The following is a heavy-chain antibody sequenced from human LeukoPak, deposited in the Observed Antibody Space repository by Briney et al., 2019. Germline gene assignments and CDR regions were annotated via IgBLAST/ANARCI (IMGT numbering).Heavy chain of an antibody. CDR3: AKDMRPSPSGLVIDY. CDR2: ISWNSGSI. J-gene: IGHJ4*02. D-gene: IGHD3-9*01. Sequence: GGSLRLSCAASGFTFDDYAMYWVRQAPGKSLEWVSGISWNSGSIGYADSVKGRFTISRDNAKNSLYLQMNSLRAEDMALYYCAKDMRPSPSGLVIDYWGLGTLVTVSS. V-gene: IGHV3-9*03. CDR1: GFTFDDYA.